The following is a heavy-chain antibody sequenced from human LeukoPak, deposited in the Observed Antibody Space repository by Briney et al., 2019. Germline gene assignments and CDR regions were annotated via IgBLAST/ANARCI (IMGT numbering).Heavy chain of an antibody. CDR2: IWYDGSNK. CDR3: ARESSVVRGVITDFDY. Sequence: GRSLRLSCAASGFTFSSYGMHWVRQAPGKGLEWVAVIWYDGSNKYYADSVKGRFTISRDNAKNSLYLQMNSLRAEDTAVFYCARESSVVRGVITDFDYRGQGTLVTVSS. J-gene: IGHJ4*02. D-gene: IGHD3-10*01. V-gene: IGHV3-33*01. CDR1: GFTFSSYG.